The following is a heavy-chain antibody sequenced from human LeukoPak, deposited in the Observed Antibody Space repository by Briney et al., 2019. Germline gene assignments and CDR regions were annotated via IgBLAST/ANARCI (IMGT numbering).Heavy chain of an antibody. CDR2: ILYDGSKN. V-gene: IGHV3-33*03. Sequence: RSLRLSCAASGFTFRNYGMHWVRQAPGKGLEWVANILYDGSKNYYADSVKGRFTISRDNVKNSLYLQMNSLRAEDTAVYYCARHDSRGYSGWGQGTLVTVS. CDR1: GFTFRNYG. CDR3: ARHDSRGYSG. D-gene: IGHD5-12*01. J-gene: IGHJ4*02.